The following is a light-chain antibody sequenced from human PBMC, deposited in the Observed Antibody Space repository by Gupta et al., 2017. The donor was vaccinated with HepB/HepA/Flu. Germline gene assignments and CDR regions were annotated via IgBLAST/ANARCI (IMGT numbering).Light chain of an antibody. V-gene: IGLV1-44*01. CDR3: AAWDYSLNGHMV. Sequence: QSVLTQPPSASGTPGQRVTISCSGSSSNIGRSAVNWYQQLPGTAPKLLMFSNNQRPSGVPDRFSGSKSATSASLAISGLQSEDEADYYCAAWDYSLNGHMVFGGGTKLTVL. CDR1: SSNIGRSA. J-gene: IGLJ2*01. CDR2: SNN.